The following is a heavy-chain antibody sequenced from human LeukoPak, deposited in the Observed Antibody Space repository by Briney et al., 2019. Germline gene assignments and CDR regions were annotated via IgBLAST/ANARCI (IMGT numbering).Heavy chain of an antibody. V-gene: IGHV1-2*02. J-gene: IGHJ5*02. CDR1: GGTFSSYA. D-gene: IGHD3-10*01. CDR3: ARGRLGTWFGELKA. Sequence: ASVKVSCKASGGTFSSYAISWVRQAPGQGLEWMAWINPDSGGTNYAQKFQGRVTMTRDTSISTAYMELSRLRSDDTAVYCCARGRLGTWFGELKAWGQGTLVTVSS. CDR2: INPDSGGT.